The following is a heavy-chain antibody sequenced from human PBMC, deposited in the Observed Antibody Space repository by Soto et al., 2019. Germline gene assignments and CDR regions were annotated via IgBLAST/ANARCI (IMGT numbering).Heavy chain of an antibody. V-gene: IGHV4-59*01. D-gene: IGHD1-20*01. J-gene: IGHJ5*02. CDR1: GGSISSYY. CDR2: IYYSGST. Sequence: QVQLQESGPGLVKPSETLSLTCTVSGGSISSYYWSWIRQPPGKGLEWIGYIYYSGSTNYNPSLKSRVTISVDTSKNQFSRKLSSVTAADTAVYYCARNNWKHNWFDPWGQGTLVTVSS. CDR3: ARNNWKHNWFDP.